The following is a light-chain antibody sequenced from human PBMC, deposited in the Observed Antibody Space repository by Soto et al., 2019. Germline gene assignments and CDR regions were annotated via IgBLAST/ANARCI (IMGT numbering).Light chain of an antibody. CDR1: QSVRTT. V-gene: IGKV3-15*01. Sequence: EIVMTQSPATLSVSPGERATLSCRASQSVRTTVAWYQQRPGQAPRLPIYDASTRATGIPARFSGSGSGTEFTLTISSLQSEDFAVYYCQQYNNWPITFGQGTRLEIK. CDR3: QQYNNWPIT. J-gene: IGKJ5*01. CDR2: DAS.